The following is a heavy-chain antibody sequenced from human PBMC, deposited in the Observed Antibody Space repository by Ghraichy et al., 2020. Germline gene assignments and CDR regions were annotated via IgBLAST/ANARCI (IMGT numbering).Heavy chain of an antibody. V-gene: IGHV4-59*08. CDR2: IYYSGST. CDR1: GASISSYS. D-gene: IGHD4-23*01. J-gene: IGHJ3*02. CDR3: ATADHYYGGSLGAFDI. Sequence: SETLSLTCTVSGASISSYSWSWIRQPPGKGLEWIGYIYYSGSTNYNPSLKSRVTISVDTSKNQFSLKLSSVTAADTAVYYCATADHYYGGSLGAFDIWGQGTMVTASS.